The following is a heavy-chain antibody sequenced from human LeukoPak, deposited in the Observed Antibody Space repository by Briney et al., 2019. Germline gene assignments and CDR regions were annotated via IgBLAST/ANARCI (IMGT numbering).Heavy chain of an antibody. J-gene: IGHJ4*02. CDR2: ISSSSSYI. CDR3: ARDSSIAYCGGDCRDPFDY. D-gene: IGHD2-21*02. V-gene: IGHV3-21*01. Sequence: NPGGSLRLSCAASGFTFNSYSMNWVRQAPGKGLEWVSSISSSSSYIYYADSVKGRFTISRDNAKNPLYLQMNSLRAEDTAVYYCARDSSIAYCGGDCRDPFDYWGQGTLVTVSS. CDR1: GFTFNSYS.